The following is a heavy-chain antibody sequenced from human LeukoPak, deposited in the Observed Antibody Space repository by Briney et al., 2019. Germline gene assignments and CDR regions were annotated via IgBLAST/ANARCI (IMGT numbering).Heavy chain of an antibody. CDR2: TYYRSKWYN. V-gene: IGHV6-1*01. CDR3: AGKKGHTIFGVVWPKYFQH. D-gene: IGHD3-3*01. CDR1: GDSVSSNSAA. J-gene: IGHJ1*01. Sequence: SQTLSLTCAISGDSVSSNSAAWNWIRQSPSRGLEWLGRTYYRSKWYNDYAVSVKSRITINPDTSKNQFSLKLSSVTAADTAVYYCAGKKGHTIFGVVWPKYFQHWGQGTLVTVSS.